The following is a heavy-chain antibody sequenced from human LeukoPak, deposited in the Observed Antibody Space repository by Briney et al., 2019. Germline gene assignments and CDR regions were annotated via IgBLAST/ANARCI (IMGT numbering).Heavy chain of an antibody. CDR2: TYYRSKWYN. Sequence: SLTLSLTCAISGDSVSSNSAAWNWIRQSPSRGLEWLGRTYYRSKWYNGYAVSVKSRITINPDTSKNQFSLQLNSVTPEDTAVYYCARDSVVVAAKGTYYYYGMDVWGQGTTVTVSS. CDR3: ARDSVVVAAKGTYYYYGMDV. CDR1: GDSVSSNSAA. J-gene: IGHJ6*02. D-gene: IGHD2-15*01. V-gene: IGHV6-1*01.